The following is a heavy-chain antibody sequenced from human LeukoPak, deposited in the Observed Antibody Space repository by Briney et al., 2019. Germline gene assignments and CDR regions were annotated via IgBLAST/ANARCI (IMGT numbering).Heavy chain of an antibody. Sequence: PGGSLRLSCVASGFTFSTYVMSWVRQAPGKGLEWVSAISGSGGSTYYADSVKGRFTITRDNSKNTLYLQMNSLRAEDTAVYFCAKDPNWERYFDCWGQGTLVTVSS. D-gene: IGHD7-27*01. CDR2: ISGSGGST. J-gene: IGHJ4*02. V-gene: IGHV3-23*01. CDR1: GFTFSTYV. CDR3: AKDPNWERYFDC.